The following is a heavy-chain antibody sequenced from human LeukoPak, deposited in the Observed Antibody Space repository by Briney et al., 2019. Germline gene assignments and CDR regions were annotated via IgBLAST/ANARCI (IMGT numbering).Heavy chain of an antibody. Sequence: GGSLRLSCAASGFTFSSYAMTWVRQAPGKGLEWVSATSGSGVSTYYADSVEGRFTISRDNSKNTLYLQMNSLRAEDTAVYYCAKLTYYDILTGFYSSYYFDSWGQGTLFTVSS. J-gene: IGHJ4*02. D-gene: IGHD3-9*01. CDR2: TSGSGVST. V-gene: IGHV3-23*01. CDR3: AKLTYYDILTGFYSSYYFDS. CDR1: GFTFSSYA.